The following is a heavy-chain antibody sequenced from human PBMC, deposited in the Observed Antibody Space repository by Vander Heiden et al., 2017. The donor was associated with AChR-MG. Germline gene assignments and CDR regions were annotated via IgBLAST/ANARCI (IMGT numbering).Heavy chain of an antibody. V-gene: IGHV3-23*01. D-gene: IGHD3-3*01. CDR3: AKESGKNYYFFIDV. CDR2: ISGSGHNS. J-gene: IGHJ6*03. CDR1: GFTFHITA. Sequence: DVQLLESGGVLVNPGGSLRLSCAASGFTFHITAMSWVRQAPGKGLEWVSTISGSGHNSYYADAMKGRFTISRDNSKNIGYLQMNTLRAEDTAVYYCAKESGKNYYFFIDVWGKGTTVTVSS.